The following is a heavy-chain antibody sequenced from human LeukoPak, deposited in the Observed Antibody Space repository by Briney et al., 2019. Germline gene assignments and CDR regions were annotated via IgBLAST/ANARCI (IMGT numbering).Heavy chain of an antibody. V-gene: IGHV3-21*01. CDR1: GFTFSTYS. Sequence: GGSLRLSCAASGFTFSTYSMNWVRQAPGKGLEWVSSISSSSNYIYYADSVKGRFTISRDDAKNSLYLQMNSLRAEDTAVYYCTRDHGDWDFDSWGQGTLVTVSS. CDR3: TRDHGDWDFDS. J-gene: IGHJ4*02. D-gene: IGHD4-17*01. CDR2: ISSSSNYI.